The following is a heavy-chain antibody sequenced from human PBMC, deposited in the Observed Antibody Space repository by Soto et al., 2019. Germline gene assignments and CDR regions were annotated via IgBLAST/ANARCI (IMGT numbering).Heavy chain of an antibody. D-gene: IGHD6-6*01. J-gene: IGHJ4*02. Sequence: PSETLSLTCTVSGASINSGPYYWGWIRQPPGKGLEWIGSISYLGTTYYNPSLKGRATISVDTSKNHYSLYPSSVTAADTAVYYCANRFSGGRYSSSSDDYWGQGTLVTVSS. CDR1: GASINSGPYY. CDR3: ANRFSGGRYSSSSDDY. V-gene: IGHV4-39*02. CDR2: ISYLGTT.